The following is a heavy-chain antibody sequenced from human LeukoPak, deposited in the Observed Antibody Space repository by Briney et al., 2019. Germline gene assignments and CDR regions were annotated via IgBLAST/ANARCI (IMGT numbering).Heavy chain of an antibody. CDR1: GFTFSSFW. D-gene: IGHD6-6*01. J-gene: IGHJ6*04. CDR2: ISGSGATT. V-gene: IGHV3-23*01. CDR3: ARLYSTSDV. Sequence: PGGSLRLSCAASGFTFSSFWMSWVRQAPGKGLEWVSDISGSGATTHYADSVKGRFTISRDNSKNTLYLQMNSLRAEDTAVYYCARLYSTSDVWGKGTTVTVSS.